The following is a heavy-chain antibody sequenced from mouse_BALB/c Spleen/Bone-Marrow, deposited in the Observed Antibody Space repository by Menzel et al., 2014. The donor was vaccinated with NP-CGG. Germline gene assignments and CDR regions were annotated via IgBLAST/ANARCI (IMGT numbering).Heavy chain of an antibody. CDR2: ILPGSGST. V-gene: IGHV1-9*01. CDR3: ARGDYFDY. J-gene: IGHJ2*01. Sequence: QVQLQQPGAELMKPGASVKISCKATGYTFSSYWIEWVKQRPGHGLEWIGEILPGSGSTNYNEKFKGKATFTADTSSNTAYMQLSSLTSEDSTVYYCARGDYFDYWGQGTTLTVSS. CDR1: GYTFSSYW.